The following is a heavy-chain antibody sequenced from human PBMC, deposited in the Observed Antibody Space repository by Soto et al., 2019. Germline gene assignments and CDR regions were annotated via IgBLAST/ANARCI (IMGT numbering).Heavy chain of an antibody. CDR1: GFTFNIHA. CDR2: ITKSGDET. CDR3: AKHDCSSAGCSGAY. J-gene: IGHJ4*02. D-gene: IGHD2-2*01. Sequence: GGSLRLSCAASGFTFNIHAMLWFRQAPGKGLEWVSYITKSGDETYVADSVKGRFTISRDNSKNTLYLQMSSLRVEDTAIYYCAKHDCSSAGCSGAYWGQGTLVTVSS. V-gene: IGHV3-23*01.